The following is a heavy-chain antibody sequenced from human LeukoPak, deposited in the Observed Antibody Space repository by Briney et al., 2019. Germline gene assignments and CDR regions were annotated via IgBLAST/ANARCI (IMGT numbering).Heavy chain of an antibody. J-gene: IGHJ3*02. CDR3: AKDPGVKGAFDI. CDR1: GFTFSSYG. D-gene: IGHD2-21*01. V-gene: IGHV3-23*01. CDR2: ISGSGGST. Sequence: GGSLRLSCAASGFTFSSYGMSRVRQAPGKGLEWVSAISGSGGSTYYADSVKGRFTISRDNSKNTLYLQMNTLRAEDTAVYYCAKDPGVKGAFDIWGQGTMVTVSS.